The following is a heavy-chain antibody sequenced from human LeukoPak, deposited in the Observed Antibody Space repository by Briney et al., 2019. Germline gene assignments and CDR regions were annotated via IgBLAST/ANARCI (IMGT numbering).Heavy chain of an antibody. D-gene: IGHD1/OR15-1a*01. V-gene: IGHV4-39*07. CDR2: IYYTGST. CDR3: ARDNNRVLAFDM. CDR1: GGSIISTDDY. J-gene: IGHJ3*02. Sequence: SETLSLTCTVSGGSIISTDDYWGWIRQPPGKGPEWIGSIYYTGSTYHNPSLKSRVTISVDTSKNQVSLMLSSVTAADTALYYCARDNNRVLAFDMWGQGTMVTVSS.